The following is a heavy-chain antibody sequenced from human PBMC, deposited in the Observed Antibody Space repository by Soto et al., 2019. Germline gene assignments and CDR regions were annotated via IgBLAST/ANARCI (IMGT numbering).Heavy chain of an antibody. CDR3: ASSYYYDSSGYYYRGAYHFDY. D-gene: IGHD3-22*01. V-gene: IGHV1-69*06. CDR2: IIPIFGTA. J-gene: IGHJ4*02. Sequence: SVKVSCKASGGTFSSYAISWVRQAPGQGLEWMGGIIPIFGTANYAQKFQGRVTITADKSTSTAYMELSSLRSEDTAVYYCASSYYYDSSGYYYRGAYHFDYWGQGTLVTVSS. CDR1: GGTFSSYA.